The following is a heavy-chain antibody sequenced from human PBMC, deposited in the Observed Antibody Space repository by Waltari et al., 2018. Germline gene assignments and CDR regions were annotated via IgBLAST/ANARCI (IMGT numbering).Heavy chain of an antibody. V-gene: IGHV4-30-4*08. Sequence: QVQLQESGPGLVKPSQTLSLTCTVSGGSISSGDYYWSWIRQPPGKGLKWIGYIYYSGSTYYNPSLKSRVTISLDTSKNQFSLKLSSVTAADTAVYYCARGGRDKDTGFFDYWGQGTLVTVSS. D-gene: IGHD3-16*01. J-gene: IGHJ4*02. CDR2: IYYSGST. CDR1: GGSISSGDYY. CDR3: ARGGRDKDTGFFDY.